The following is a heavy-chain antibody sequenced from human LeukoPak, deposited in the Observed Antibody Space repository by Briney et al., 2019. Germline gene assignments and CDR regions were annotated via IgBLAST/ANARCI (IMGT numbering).Heavy chain of an antibody. V-gene: IGHV4-39*07. CDR1: GGSISSSDSC. Sequence: SETLSLTCSVSGGSISSSDSCWAWIRQPPWKGREWIANIFYGGNNYYNPSLRRRVTISVDTSKSQFSLKLNSLTAADTAVYYCARYPRVRGHNWVAYDYWGQGPLVTV. D-gene: IGHD5-24*01. CDR2: IFYGGNN. J-gene: IGHJ4*02. CDR3: ARYPRVRGHNWVAYDY.